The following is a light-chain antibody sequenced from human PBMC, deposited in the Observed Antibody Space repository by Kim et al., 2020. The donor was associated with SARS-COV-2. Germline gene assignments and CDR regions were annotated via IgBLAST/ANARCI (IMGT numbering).Light chain of an antibody. CDR3: QQRRSWPLT. Sequence: PGARATLPCRASQSVTGRVSWYQQRPGQAPRLLIYDTSNRATGIPARFSGSGSGTDFTLTISSLEPEDFAVYYCQQRRSWPLTFGGGTKVDIK. CDR1: QSVTGR. J-gene: IGKJ4*01. V-gene: IGKV3-11*01. CDR2: DTS.